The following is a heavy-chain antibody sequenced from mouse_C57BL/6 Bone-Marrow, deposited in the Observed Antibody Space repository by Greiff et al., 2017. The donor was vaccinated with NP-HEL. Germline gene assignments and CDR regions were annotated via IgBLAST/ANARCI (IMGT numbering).Heavy chain of an antibody. CDR2: IWSGGST. D-gene: IGHD2-4*01. J-gene: IGHJ2*01. CDR1: GFSLTSYG. CDR3: ARYDYDADFDY. V-gene: IGHV2-2*01. Sequence: VQLQQSGPGLVQPSQSLSITCTVSGFSLTSYGVHWVRQSPGKGLEWLGVIWSGGSTDYNAAFISRLSISKDNSTCQVVFKMNSRQGGDTAIYYGARYDYDADFDYWGRGTTLAVS.